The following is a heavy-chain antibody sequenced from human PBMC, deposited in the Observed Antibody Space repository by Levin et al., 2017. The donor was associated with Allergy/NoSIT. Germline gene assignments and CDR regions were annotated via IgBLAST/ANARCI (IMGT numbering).Heavy chain of an antibody. CDR1: GFIFSDSY. Sequence: GGSLRLSCAASGFIFSDSYMTWIRQAPGKGLEWVSYISNTGRSIYYADSVKGRFTVSRDNAKNSLHLQMNSLRAEDTAIYYCARDSRPPVGNGYFTGAFDSWGQGTLVTVSS. V-gene: IGHV3-11*01. J-gene: IGHJ4*02. CDR3: ARDSRPPVGNGYFTGAFDS. CDR2: ISNTGRSI. D-gene: IGHD5-24*01.